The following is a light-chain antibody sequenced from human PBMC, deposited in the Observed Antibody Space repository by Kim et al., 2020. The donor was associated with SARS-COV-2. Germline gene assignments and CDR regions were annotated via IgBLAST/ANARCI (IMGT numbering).Light chain of an antibody. Sequence: QSVLTQPASVSGSPGQSITISCTGTSSDVGGYNYVSWYQQHPGKAPKLMIYDVSNRPSGVSNRFSGSKSGNTASLTISELQAEDEADYYCSSYTSSSPYVFGTGTKVNVL. J-gene: IGLJ1*01. CDR1: SSDVGGYNY. CDR3: SSYTSSSPYV. V-gene: IGLV2-14*03. CDR2: DVS.